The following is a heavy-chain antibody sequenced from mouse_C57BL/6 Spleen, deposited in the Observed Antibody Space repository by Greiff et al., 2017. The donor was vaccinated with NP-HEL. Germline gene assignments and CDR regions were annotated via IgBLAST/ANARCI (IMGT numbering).Heavy chain of an antibody. Sequence: EVKLVESGGGLVKPVGSLKLSCAASGFTFSDYGMHWVRQAPEKGLEWVAYISSGSSTIYYADTVKGRFTISRDNAKNTLFLQMTSLRSEDTAMYYCARRDYGSSYAMDYWGQGTSVTVSS. CDR2: ISSGSSTI. J-gene: IGHJ4*01. CDR1: GFTFSDYG. V-gene: IGHV5-17*01. CDR3: ARRDYGSSYAMDY. D-gene: IGHD1-1*01.